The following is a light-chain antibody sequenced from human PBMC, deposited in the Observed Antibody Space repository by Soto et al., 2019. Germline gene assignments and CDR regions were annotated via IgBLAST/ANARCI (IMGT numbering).Light chain of an antibody. CDR1: QGINRS. CDR3: QQLSSYPYT. J-gene: IGKJ2*01. CDR2: GAS. V-gene: IGKV1-9*01. Sequence: DIQLTQSPSFLSASVGDRVTITCRASQGINRSVAWYQQKPGRAPKLVIYGASTLEVGVPARFSGSGSGTEFTLTVTSLQPEDFATYYCQQLSSYPYTFGQGTKLGI.